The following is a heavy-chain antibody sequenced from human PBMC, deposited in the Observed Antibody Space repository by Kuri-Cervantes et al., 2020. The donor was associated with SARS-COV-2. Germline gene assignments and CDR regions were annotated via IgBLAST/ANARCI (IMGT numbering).Heavy chain of an antibody. CDR1: GGSISSYY. CDR3: ARGRSSSSFLGGSWFDP. V-gene: IGHV4-4*07. D-gene: IGHD2-2*01. J-gene: IGHJ5*02. Sequence: ESLKISCTVSGGSISSYYWSWIRQPAGKGLEWIGRIYTSGSTNYNPSLKSRVTMSVDTSKNQFSLKLSSVTAADTAVYYCARGRSSSSFLGGSWFDPWGQGTLVTVSS. CDR2: IYTSGST.